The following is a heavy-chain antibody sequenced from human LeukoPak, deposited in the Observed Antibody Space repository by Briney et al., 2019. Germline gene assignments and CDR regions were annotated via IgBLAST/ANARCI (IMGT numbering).Heavy chain of an antibody. Sequence: GASAKVSCKASGYTFTGYYMHWVRQAPGQGLEWMGWINPNSGGTNYAQKFQGRVTMTRDTSISTAYMELSRLRSDDTAVYYCARGYYDILTGYYIWFDPWGQGTLVTVSS. J-gene: IGHJ5*02. CDR2: INPNSGGT. CDR3: ARGYYDILTGYYIWFDP. CDR1: GYTFTGYY. V-gene: IGHV1-2*02. D-gene: IGHD3-9*01.